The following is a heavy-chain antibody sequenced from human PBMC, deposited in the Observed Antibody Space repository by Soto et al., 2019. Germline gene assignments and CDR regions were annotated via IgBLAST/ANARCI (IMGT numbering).Heavy chain of an antibody. D-gene: IGHD1-26*01. V-gene: IGHV4-59*01. CDR2: ISYSGNT. CDR3: ARVLSGSSLFDC. Sequence: EPLSFSCTGSCGSISSDYCIWIHQPPGKGLEWIGYISYSGNTNYNPSIKSLVTISVDTSKKQFSLKLRSVTAADTAVYYCARVLSGSSLFDCWGQGRLVTASS. J-gene: IGHJ4*02. CDR1: CGSISSDY.